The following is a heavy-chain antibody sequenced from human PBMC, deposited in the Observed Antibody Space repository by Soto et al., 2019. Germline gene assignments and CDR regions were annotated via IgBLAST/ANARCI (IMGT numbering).Heavy chain of an antibody. D-gene: IGHD5-12*01. Sequence: QVQLQESGPGLVKPSQTLSLTCTVSGGSISSGGYYWSWIRQHPGKGLEWIGYIYYSGSTYYNPSLKSRVTISVDTSKNQFSLKLSSVTAADTAVYYCARGSRAVVTTNWFDPWGQGTLVTVSS. CDR2: IYYSGST. J-gene: IGHJ5*02. CDR3: ARGSRAVVTTNWFDP. CDR1: GGSISSGGYY. V-gene: IGHV4-31*03.